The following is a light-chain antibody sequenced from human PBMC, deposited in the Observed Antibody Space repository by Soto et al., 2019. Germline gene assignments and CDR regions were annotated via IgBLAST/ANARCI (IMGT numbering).Light chain of an antibody. CDR2: DVS. CDR3: SSYTTSGSLV. J-gene: IGLJ2*01. CDR1: SSDVGGYNY. Sequence: QSALTQPASVSGSPGQSITISCTGTSSDVGGYNYVSWYQQHPGKAPKLMIYDVSNRPSGVSNRFSGSKSGNTASLIISGLQAEDEADYYCSSYTTSGSLVFGGGTKVTVL. V-gene: IGLV2-14*01.